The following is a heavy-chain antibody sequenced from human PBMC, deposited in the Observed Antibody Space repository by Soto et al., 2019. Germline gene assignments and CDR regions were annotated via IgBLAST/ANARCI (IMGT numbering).Heavy chain of an antibody. CDR3: AREGSDYYGMDV. Sequence: GGSLRLSCAASGFTFSDYYMSWIRQAPGKGLEWVAVISYDGSNKYYADSVKGRFTISRDNSKNTLYLQMNSLRAEDTAVYYCAREGSDYYGMDVWGQGTTVTVSS. D-gene: IGHD2-15*01. V-gene: IGHV3-30-3*01. CDR1: GFTFSDYY. J-gene: IGHJ6*02. CDR2: ISYDGSNK.